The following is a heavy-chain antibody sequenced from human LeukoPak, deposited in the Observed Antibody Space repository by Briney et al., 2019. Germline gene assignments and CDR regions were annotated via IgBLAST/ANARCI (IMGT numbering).Heavy chain of an antibody. V-gene: IGHV3-74*01. J-gene: IGHJ4*02. D-gene: IGHD1-26*01. CDR1: GFTFSSNW. Sequence: QTGGSLRLSCAASGFTFSSNWMHWVRQAPGKELVWVSRINEDGSTTNYADSVKGRSTIFRDNAKNTLYLQMNSLRAEDTAVYYCVRDLGGRSGHWGQGTLVTVSS. CDR2: INEDGSTT. CDR3: VRDLGGRSGH.